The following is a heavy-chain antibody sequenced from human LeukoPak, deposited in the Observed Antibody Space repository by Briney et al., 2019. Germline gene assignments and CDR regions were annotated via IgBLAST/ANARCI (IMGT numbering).Heavy chain of an antibody. V-gene: IGHV1-2*02. J-gene: IGHJ6*02. CDR1: GYTFTGYY. CDR3: ARGGGGYTRRNGMDV. CDR2: INPNSGGT. Sequence: GASVQVSCQASGYTFTGYYMHWVRQAPGQGLEWMGWINPNSGGTNYAQKFQGRVTMTRDTSISTAYMELSRLRSDDTAVYYCARGGGGYTRRNGMDVWGQGTTVTVSS. D-gene: IGHD5-12*01.